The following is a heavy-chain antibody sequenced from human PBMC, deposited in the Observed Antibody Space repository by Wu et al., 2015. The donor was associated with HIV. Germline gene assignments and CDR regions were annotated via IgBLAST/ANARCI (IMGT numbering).Heavy chain of an antibody. V-gene: IGHV1-69*13. CDR3: ARDRGRAAAAVMAFDI. Sequence: QVQLVQSGAEVKKPGSSVKVSCKASGGTFSSYAISWVRQAPGQGLEWMGRIIPIFGTANYAQKFQGRVTITADESTSTAYMELSSLRSEDTAVYYCARDRGRAAAAVMAFDIWGPKGTMVTVSS. CDR2: IIPIFGTA. J-gene: IGHJ3*02. D-gene: IGHD6-25*01. CDR1: GGTFSSYA.